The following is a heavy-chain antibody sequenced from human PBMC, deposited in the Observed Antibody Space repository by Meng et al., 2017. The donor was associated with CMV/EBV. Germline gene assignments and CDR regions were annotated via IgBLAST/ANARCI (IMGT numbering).Heavy chain of an antibody. J-gene: IGHJ4*02. CDR2: ISSSGSTI. V-gene: IGHV3-11*01. D-gene: IGHD6-13*01. CDR3: ARGGRGSSSWPLDY. Sequence: ASGFTFSVYYMSGVRQAPGEGLEWVSYISSSGSTIYCADSVKGRFTVSRDNAKNSLYLQMNSLRAEDTAVYYCARGGRGSSSWPLDYWGQGTLVTVSS. CDR1: GFTFSVYY.